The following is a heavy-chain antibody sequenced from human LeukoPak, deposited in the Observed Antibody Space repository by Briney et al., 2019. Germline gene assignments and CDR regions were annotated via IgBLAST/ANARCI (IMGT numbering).Heavy chain of an antibody. D-gene: IGHD2-15*01. J-gene: IGHJ6*02. CDR1: GFTFNNHA. V-gene: IGHV3-23*01. CDR3: VKAPPAATNYYYGMDV. Sequence: PGGSLRLSCAASGFTFNNHAMGWVRQAPGKGLEWVSDVSDSGTSTCYADSVKGRFAISRDNSMNTLYLQMSSLRGEDTAVYHCVKAPPAATNYYYGMDVWGQGTTVTVSS. CDR2: VSDSGTST.